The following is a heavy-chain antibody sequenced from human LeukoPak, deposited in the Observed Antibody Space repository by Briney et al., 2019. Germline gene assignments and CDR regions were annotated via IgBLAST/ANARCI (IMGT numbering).Heavy chain of an antibody. CDR1: GYTFTSYG. J-gene: IGHJ4*02. D-gene: IGHD3-10*01. V-gene: IGHV1-18*04. Sequence: ASVMVSCKASGYTFTSYGISWVRRAPGQGLEWMGWISAYNGNTNYAQKLQGRVTMTTDTSTSTAYMELRSLRSDDTAVYYCAREYHYYGSGSAFDYWGQGTLVTVSS. CDR2: ISAYNGNT. CDR3: AREYHYYGSGSAFDY.